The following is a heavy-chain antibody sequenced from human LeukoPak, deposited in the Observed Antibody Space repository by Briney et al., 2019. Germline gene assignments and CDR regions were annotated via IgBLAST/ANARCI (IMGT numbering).Heavy chain of an antibody. V-gene: IGHV3-30*02. CDR2: IRYDGSNK. CDR1: GFTFSSYG. D-gene: IGHD4-17*01. Sequence: GGSLRLSCAASGFTFSSYGMHWVRQAPGKGLEWVAFIRYDGSNKYNADSVKGRFTISRDNSKNTLYLQMNSLRAEDTAVYFCANSYTVTTSPFDYWGQGTLVSVSS. J-gene: IGHJ4*02. CDR3: ANSYTVTTSPFDY.